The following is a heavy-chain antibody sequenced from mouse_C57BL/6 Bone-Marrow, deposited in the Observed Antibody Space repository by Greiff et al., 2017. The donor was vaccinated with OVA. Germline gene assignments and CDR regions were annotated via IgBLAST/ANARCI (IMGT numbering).Heavy chain of an antibody. J-gene: IGHJ4*01. D-gene: IGHD1-1*01. V-gene: IGHV1-4*01. CDR1: GYTFTSYT. CDR2: INPSSGYT. CDR3: ARPFITTRYAMDY. Sequence: VQLQQSGAELARPGASVKMSCKASGYTFTSYTMHWVKQRPGQGLEWIGYINPSSGYTKYNQKFKDKATLTADKSSSTAYMQLSSLTSEDSAVYYCARPFITTRYAMDYWGQGTSVTVSS.